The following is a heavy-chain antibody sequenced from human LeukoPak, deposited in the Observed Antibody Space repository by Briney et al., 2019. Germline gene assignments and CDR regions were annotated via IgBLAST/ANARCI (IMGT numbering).Heavy chain of an antibody. D-gene: IGHD3-9*01. J-gene: IGHJ4*02. CDR2: INPNTGGT. Sequence: ASVRVSCKASGYTFTGYFMHWVRQAPRQGLDWMGWINPNTGGTKTAHKFQGRVTMTRDTSTGTAYMELSTVRSADTAVYFCARVHATGYFSLDLGYWGQGTLVTVSS. CDR1: GYTFTGYF. CDR3: ARVHATGYFSLDLGY. V-gene: IGHV1-2*02.